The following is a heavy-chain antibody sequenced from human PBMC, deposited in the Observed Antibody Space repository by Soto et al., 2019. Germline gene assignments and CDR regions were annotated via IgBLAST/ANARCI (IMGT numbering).Heavy chain of an antibody. Sequence: GGSLRLSCAASGFTFSSYAMSWVRQAPGKGLEWVSAISGSGGSTYYADSVKGRFTISRDNSKNTLYLQMNSLRAEDTAVYYCAKEIWVGDYDFWSGLDYWGQGTLVTVSS. V-gene: IGHV3-23*01. J-gene: IGHJ4*02. CDR2: ISGSGGST. D-gene: IGHD3-3*01. CDR3: AKEIWVGDYDFWSGLDY. CDR1: GFTFSSYA.